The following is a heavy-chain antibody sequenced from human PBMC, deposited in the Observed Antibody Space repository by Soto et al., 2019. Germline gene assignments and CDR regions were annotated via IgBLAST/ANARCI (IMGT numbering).Heavy chain of an antibody. J-gene: IGHJ5*02. Sequence: QVQLVQSGAEVNKPGSSVKVSCKASGGTFSSYAISWVRQAPGQGLEWMGGIIPIFGTANYAQKFQGRVTITADESTITAYMELSSLRSEDTAVYYCARSGGYCSGGSCPTYSWFDPWGQGTLVTVSS. CDR3: ARSGGYCSGGSCPTYSWFDP. CDR1: GGTFSSYA. CDR2: IIPIFGTA. V-gene: IGHV1-69*01. D-gene: IGHD2-15*01.